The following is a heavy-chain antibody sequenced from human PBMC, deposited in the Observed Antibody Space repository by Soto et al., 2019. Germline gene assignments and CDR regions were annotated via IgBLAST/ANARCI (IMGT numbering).Heavy chain of an antibody. Sequence: GGSLRLSCGASGFTFSSYVMHWVRQAPGKGLEWVALIWYDGSNEYYADSVKGRFAIPRDNSKNTVYLQMNTLRAEDTAVYYYARDRNTYCGADFSSTLIDVWGHGTKVTVSS. CDR2: IWYDGSNE. V-gene: IGHV3-33*01. CDR1: GFTFSSYV. J-gene: IGHJ6*02. D-gene: IGHD2-21*02. CDR3: ARDRNTYCGADFSSTLIDV.